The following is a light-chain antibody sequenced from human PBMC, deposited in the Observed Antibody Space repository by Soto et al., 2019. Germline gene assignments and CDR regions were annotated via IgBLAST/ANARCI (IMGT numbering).Light chain of an antibody. Sequence: DIQMTQSPSTLSAFVGARVTITFRASQSISTWLAWYQQKPGKAPKLLIYDASSLESGVPSRFSGSGSGTEFTLTISSLQPEDFASYYCQQYNSYSTFGQGTKVDIK. CDR2: DAS. V-gene: IGKV1-5*01. CDR3: QQYNSYST. CDR1: QSISTW. J-gene: IGKJ1*01.